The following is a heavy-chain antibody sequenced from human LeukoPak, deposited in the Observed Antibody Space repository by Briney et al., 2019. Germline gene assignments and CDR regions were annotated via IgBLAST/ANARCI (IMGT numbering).Heavy chain of an antibody. Sequence: GGSLRLSCAASGFSFSDAWMTWVRQAPGKGLEWVGRIKNKGEGGTTDYAAPVEGRFTISRDDSKNLVYLQMYSLKTEDTAVYYCTSGYKTILDYWGQGTQVTVSS. V-gene: IGHV3-15*01. CDR2: IKNKGEGGTT. CDR1: GFSFSDAW. D-gene: IGHD5-24*01. J-gene: IGHJ4*02. CDR3: TSGYKTILDY.